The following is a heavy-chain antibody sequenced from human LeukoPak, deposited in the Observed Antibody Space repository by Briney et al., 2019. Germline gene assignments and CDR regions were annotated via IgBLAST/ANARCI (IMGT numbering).Heavy chain of an antibody. CDR3: ARDRHYDFWSGYYTGYYYYYGRDV. D-gene: IGHD3-3*01. CDR2: IKQDGSEK. CDR1: GFTFSSYW. Sequence: GGSLRLSCAASGFTFSSYWMSWVRQAPGKGLEWVANIKQDGSEKYYVDSVKGRFTISRGNAKNSLYLQMNSLRAEDTAVYYCARDRHYDFWSGYYTGYYYYYGRDVWGQGTTVTVSS. V-gene: IGHV3-7*01. J-gene: IGHJ6*02.